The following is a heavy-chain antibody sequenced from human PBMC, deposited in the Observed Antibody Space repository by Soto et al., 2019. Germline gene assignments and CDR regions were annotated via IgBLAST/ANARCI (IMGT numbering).Heavy chain of an antibody. J-gene: IGHJ4*02. CDR3: ARGAVDIYYFDY. V-gene: IGHV1-69*13. D-gene: IGHD6-19*01. CDR1: GGTFSSYA. Sequence: ASVKVSCKASGGTFSSYAISWVRQAPGQGLEWMGGIIPIFGTANYAQKFQGRVTITADESTSTAYMELSSLRSEDTAVYYCARGAVDIYYFDYWGQGTLVTVSS. CDR2: IIPIFGTA.